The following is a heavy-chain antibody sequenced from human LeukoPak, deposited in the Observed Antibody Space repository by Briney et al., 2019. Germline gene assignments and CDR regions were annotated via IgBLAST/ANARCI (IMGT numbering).Heavy chain of an antibody. V-gene: IGHV4-38-2*01. CDR2: IYHSGST. J-gene: IGHJ4*02. CDR1: AYSISSGYY. CDR3: AGTARTIFGVVVDY. D-gene: IGHD3-3*01. Sequence: SETLSLTYAVSAYSISSGYYWGWIRQPPGKGLEWIGSIYHSGSTYYNPSLKSRVTISVDTSKNQFSLKLSSVTAADTAVYYCAGTARTIFGVVVDYWGQGTLVTVSS.